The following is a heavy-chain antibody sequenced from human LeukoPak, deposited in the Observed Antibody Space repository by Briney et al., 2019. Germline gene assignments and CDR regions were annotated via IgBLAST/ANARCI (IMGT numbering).Heavy chain of an antibody. D-gene: IGHD6-19*01. CDR2: ISGSGGST. J-gene: IGHJ4*02. Sequence: PGGSLRLSCAASGFTFSSYAMSWVRQAPGKGLEWVSAISGSGGSTYYADSVKGRFTISRDNSKNTLYLQMNSLKTEDTAVYYCTTEKWLVRGGYWGQGTLVTVSS. CDR1: GFTFSSYA. V-gene: IGHV3-23*01. CDR3: TTEKWLVRGGY.